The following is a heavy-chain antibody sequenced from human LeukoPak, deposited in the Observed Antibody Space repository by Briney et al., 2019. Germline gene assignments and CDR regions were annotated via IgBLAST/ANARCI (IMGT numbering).Heavy chain of an antibody. CDR2: INPNSGGT. CDR3: ARVSGGLVGKDY. D-gene: IGHD6-19*01. CDR1: GYTFTGSY. Sequence: GASVRVSCTPSGYTFTGSYMHWVRQAPGQGLEWRGWINPNSGGTNYAQKFQGRVTMTRDTSISTAYMELSRLRSDDTAVYYCARVSGGLVGKDYWGQGTLVTVSS. V-gene: IGHV1-2*02. J-gene: IGHJ4*02.